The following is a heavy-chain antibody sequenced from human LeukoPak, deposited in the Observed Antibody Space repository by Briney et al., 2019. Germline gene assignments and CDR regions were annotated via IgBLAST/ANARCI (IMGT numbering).Heavy chain of an antibody. CDR2: IYYSGST. CDR3: ARMANLAIYYYYYMDV. V-gene: IGHV4-59*01. Sequence: SETLSLTCTVSGVSISSYYWSWIRQPPGKGLEWIGYIYYSGSTNYNPSLKSRVTISVDTSKNQFSLKLSSVTAADTAAYYCARMANLAIYYYYYMDVWAKGPRSPSP. D-gene: IGHD5-24*01. CDR1: GVSISSYY. J-gene: IGHJ6*03.